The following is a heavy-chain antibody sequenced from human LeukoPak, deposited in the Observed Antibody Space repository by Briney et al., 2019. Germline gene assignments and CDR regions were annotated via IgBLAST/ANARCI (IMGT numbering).Heavy chain of an antibody. CDR2: ISSSSSYI. Sequence: GGSLRLSCAASGFTFSSYSMNWVRQAPGKGLEWVSSISSSSSYIYYADSVKGRFTISRDNAKNSLYLQMNSLRAEDTAVYYCARGGNGYSGTDAFDIWGQGTMVTVSS. CDR1: GFTFSSYS. V-gene: IGHV3-21*01. J-gene: IGHJ3*02. CDR3: ARGGNGYSGTDAFDI. D-gene: IGHD5-24*01.